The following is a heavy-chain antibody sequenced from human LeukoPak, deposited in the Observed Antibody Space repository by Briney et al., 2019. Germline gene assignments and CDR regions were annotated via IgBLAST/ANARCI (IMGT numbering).Heavy chain of an antibody. CDR3: ARYTDTFYLDY. CDR1: GDSVSSTSAA. CDR2: TYFRSQWYS. J-gene: IGHJ4*02. Sequence: SQTLSLTCAISGDSVSSTSAAWNWIRQSPSRGLESLGRTYFRSQWYSDYAGSVRGRISINADRSKNQFSLQLNSVTPEDTAIYFCARYTDTFYLDYWGQGTVVTVSS. V-gene: IGHV6-1*01. D-gene: IGHD2/OR15-2a*01.